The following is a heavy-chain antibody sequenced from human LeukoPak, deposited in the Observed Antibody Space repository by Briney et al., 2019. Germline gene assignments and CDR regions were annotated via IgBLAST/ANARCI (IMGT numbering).Heavy chain of an antibody. CDR3: ARAFTVTQLFDY. D-gene: IGHD4-17*01. CDR1: GFSFSDYY. J-gene: IGHJ4*02. Sequence: GRSLRLSCVASGFSFSDYYMTWIRQAPGKGLEWISNINQNSYTIYYADSVKGRFTISRDNAKSSLYLHMNSLRVEDTAVYYCARAFTVTQLFDYWGQGTLVTVSS. V-gene: IGHV3-11*01. CDR2: INQNSYTI.